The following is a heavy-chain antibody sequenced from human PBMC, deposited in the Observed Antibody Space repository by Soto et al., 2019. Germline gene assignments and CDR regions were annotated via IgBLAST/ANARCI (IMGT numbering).Heavy chain of an antibody. CDR2: IWYDGSNK. V-gene: IGHV3-33*01. D-gene: IGHD6-13*01. Sequence: LRLSCAASGFTFSSYGMHWVRQAPGKGLEWVAVIWYDGSNKYYADSVKGRFTISRDNSKNTLYLQMNSLRAEDTAVYYCARESRVDSSLLFDPWGQGTLVTVSS. CDR3: ARESRVDSSLLFDP. CDR1: GFTFSSYG. J-gene: IGHJ5*02.